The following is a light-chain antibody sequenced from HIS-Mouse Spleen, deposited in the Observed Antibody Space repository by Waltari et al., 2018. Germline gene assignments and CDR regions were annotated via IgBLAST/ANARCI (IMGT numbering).Light chain of an antibody. J-gene: IGLJ3*02. Sequence: QSVLTQPPSVSAAPGQKVTLSCPGSSPNLWNNSVSRYQQLPGTAPKLLIYDNNKRPSGIPDRFSGSKSGTSATLGITGLQTGDEADYYCGTWDSSLSAWVFGGGTKLTVL. V-gene: IGLV1-51*01. CDR2: DNN. CDR3: GTWDSSLSAWV. CDR1: SPNLWNNS.